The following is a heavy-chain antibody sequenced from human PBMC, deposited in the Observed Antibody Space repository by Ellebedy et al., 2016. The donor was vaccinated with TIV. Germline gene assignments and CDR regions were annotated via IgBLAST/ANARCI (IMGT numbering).Heavy chain of an antibody. CDR2: ISSSGTYI. V-gene: IGHV3-21*01. CDR3: ARRGSYGDYAVQINSWFDS. D-gene: IGHD4-17*01. J-gene: IGHJ5*01. CDR1: GFTFSTYT. Sequence: PGGSLRLSCAASGFTFSTYTMNWVRQAPGKGLEWVSSISSSGTYIHNADSVKGRFTISRDNANKSLFLQMNSLRVEDTAVYFCARRGSYGDYAVQINSWFDSWGQGTLVIVSS.